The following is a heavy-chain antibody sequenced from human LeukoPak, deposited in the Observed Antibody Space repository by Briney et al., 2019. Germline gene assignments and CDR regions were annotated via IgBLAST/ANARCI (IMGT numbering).Heavy chain of an antibody. V-gene: IGHV3-23*01. CDR3: ARDLKDRSGYLFDY. Sequence: GGSLRLSCAASGFTFSSYAMSWVRQAPGKGLEWVSAISGSGGSTCYADSVKGRFTISRDNSKNTLYLQMNSLRAEDTAVYYCARDLKDRSGYLFDYWGQGTLVTVSS. J-gene: IGHJ4*02. CDR2: ISGSGGST. D-gene: IGHD3-22*01. CDR1: GFTFSSYA.